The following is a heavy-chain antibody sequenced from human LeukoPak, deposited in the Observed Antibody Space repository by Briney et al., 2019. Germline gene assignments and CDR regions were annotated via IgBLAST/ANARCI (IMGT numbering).Heavy chain of an antibody. CDR3: ARDLGIQLWLRRDWYYFDY. CDR2: ISSSSSYI. J-gene: IGHJ4*02. V-gene: IGHV3-21*01. Sequence: GGSLRLSRAASGFTFSSYSMNWVRQAPGKGLEWVSSISSSSSYIYYADSVKGRFTISRDNAKNSLYLQMNSLRAEDTAVYYCARDLGIQLWLRRDWYYFDYWGQGTLVTVSS. CDR1: GFTFSSYS. D-gene: IGHD5-18*01.